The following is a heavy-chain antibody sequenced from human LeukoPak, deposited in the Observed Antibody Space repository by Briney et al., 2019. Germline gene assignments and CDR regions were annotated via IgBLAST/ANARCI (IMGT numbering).Heavy chain of an antibody. CDR2: IYHSGST. CDR1: GYSISSGYY. D-gene: IGHD2-15*01. J-gene: IGHJ4*02. Sequence: SETLSLTCAVSGYSISSGYYWGWIRQPPGKGLEWIGSIYHSGSTYYNPSLKSRVTISVDTSKNQFSLKLSSVTAADTAVYYCARADCSGGSCYSSYWGQGTLVTVSS. V-gene: IGHV4-38-2*01. CDR3: ARADCSGGSCYSSY.